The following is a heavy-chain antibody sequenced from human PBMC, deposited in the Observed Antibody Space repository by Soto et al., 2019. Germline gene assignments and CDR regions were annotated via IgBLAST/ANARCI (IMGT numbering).Heavy chain of an antibody. Sequence: SETLSLTCTVSGGSISSYYWSWIRQPPGKGLEWIGYIYYSGSTNYNPSLKSRVTISVDTSKNQFSLKLSSVTAADTTVYYCARWDYYDSSGYQGGFDYWGQGTLVTVSS. J-gene: IGHJ4*02. CDR1: GGSISSYY. D-gene: IGHD3-22*01. CDR3: ARWDYYDSSGYQGGFDY. CDR2: IYYSGST. V-gene: IGHV4-59*08.